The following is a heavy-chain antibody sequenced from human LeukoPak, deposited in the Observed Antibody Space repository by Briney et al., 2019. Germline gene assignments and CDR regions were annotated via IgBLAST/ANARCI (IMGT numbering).Heavy chain of an antibody. J-gene: IGHJ3*02. Sequence: ASVKVSCKASGYTFTGYYMHWVRLAPAQGLEGMGWINPNSGGTNYAQKFQGRVTMTRDTSISTAYMELSRLRSDDTAVYYCARVMLWFGESSNDAFDIWGQGTMVTVSS. CDR1: GYTFTGYY. CDR3: ARVMLWFGESSNDAFDI. D-gene: IGHD3-10*01. CDR2: INPNSGGT. V-gene: IGHV1-2*02.